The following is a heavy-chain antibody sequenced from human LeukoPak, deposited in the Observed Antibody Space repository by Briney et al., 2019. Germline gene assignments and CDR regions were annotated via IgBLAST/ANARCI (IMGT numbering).Heavy chain of an antibody. Sequence: GGSLRLSCAASGFTVSRNYMSWVRQAPGKGLEWVSVLYSDGSTYHADSVKGRFTISRDNSKNTLYLQMNSLRAEDTAVYYCARGSSSTGYYFDYWGQGTLVTVSS. CDR2: LYSDGST. J-gene: IGHJ4*02. CDR1: GFTVSRNY. V-gene: IGHV3-53*01. D-gene: IGHD3-22*01. CDR3: ARGSSSTGYYFDY.